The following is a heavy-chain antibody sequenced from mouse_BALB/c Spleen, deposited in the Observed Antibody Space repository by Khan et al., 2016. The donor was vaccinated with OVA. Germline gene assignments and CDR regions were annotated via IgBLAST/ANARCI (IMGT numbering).Heavy chain of an antibody. J-gene: IGHJ3*01. V-gene: IGHV9-3-1*01. CDR3: ARSNGNYWFAY. Sequence: QIQLVQSGPELKKPGETVKISCKASGYTLTNYGMHWVKQAPGKGLKWMGWINTYTGEPTYAEDFKGRIAFSLETSASTAYLQINNLKNEDTATYFCARSNGNYWFAYWGQGTLVTVSA. CDR1: GYTLTNYG. CDR2: INTYTGEP. D-gene: IGHD2-1*01.